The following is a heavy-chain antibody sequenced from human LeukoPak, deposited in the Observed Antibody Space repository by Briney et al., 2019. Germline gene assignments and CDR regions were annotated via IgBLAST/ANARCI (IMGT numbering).Heavy chain of an antibody. Sequence: RTSETLSLTCAVYGGSFSGYYWSWIRQPPGKGLEWIGEINHSGSTNYNPSLKSRVTISVDTSKNQFSLKLSSVTAADTAVYYCARVSFVRCFDYWGQGTLVTVSS. D-gene: IGHD3-10*02. CDR2: INHSGST. CDR1: GGSFSGYY. V-gene: IGHV4-34*01. CDR3: ARVSFVRCFDY. J-gene: IGHJ4*02.